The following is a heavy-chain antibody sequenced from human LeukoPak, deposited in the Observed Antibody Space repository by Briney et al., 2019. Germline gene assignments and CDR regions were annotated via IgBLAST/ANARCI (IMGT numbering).Heavy chain of an antibody. V-gene: IGHV4-61*02. CDR1: GGSISSGSYY. D-gene: IGHD6-19*01. J-gene: IGHJ4*02. CDR2: IYTSGST. Sequence: SETLSLTCTVSGGSISSGSYYWSWIRQPAGKGLEWIGRIYTSGSTNYNPSLKSRVTISVDTSKNQFSLKLSSVTAADTAVYYCARDTGYSSGWYSYWGQGTLVTVSS. CDR3: ARDTGYSSGWYSY.